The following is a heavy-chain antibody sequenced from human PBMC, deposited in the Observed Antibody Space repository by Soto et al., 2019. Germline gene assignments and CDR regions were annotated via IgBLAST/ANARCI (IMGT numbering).Heavy chain of an antibody. J-gene: IGHJ4*02. CDR1: GGSIRSYY. CDR3: ARDSYNFEY. D-gene: IGHD5-18*01. CDR2: VYYSGST. Sequence: SENLSLTCTVSGGSIRSYYWSWIRQPPGKGLEWIGYVYYSGSTDYNPSLKSRVTISVDTSKNQFSLKLRSVTAADTAVYYCARDSYNFEYWGQGTLVTV. V-gene: IGHV4-59*01.